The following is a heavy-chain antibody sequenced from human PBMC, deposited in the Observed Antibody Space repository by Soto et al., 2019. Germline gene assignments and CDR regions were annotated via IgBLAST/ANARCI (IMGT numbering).Heavy chain of an antibody. D-gene: IGHD3-22*01. CDR3: ARVSESGNYYDSSGYYFQH. CDR1: GYTFTGYY. V-gene: IGHV1-2*04. CDR2: INPNSGGT. J-gene: IGHJ1*01. Sequence: QVQLVQSGAEVKKPGASVKVSCKASGYTFTGYYMHWVRQAPGQGLEWMGWINPNSGGTNYAQKFQGWVTMTRDTSISTAYMELSRVRSDDTAVYYCARVSESGNYYDSSGYYFQHWGQGTLVTVSS.